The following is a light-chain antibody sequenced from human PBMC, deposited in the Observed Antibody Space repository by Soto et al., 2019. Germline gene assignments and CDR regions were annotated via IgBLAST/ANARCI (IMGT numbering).Light chain of an antibody. Sequence: EIVLTQSPGPLSVSPGETATLSCRASQSVSTNQLAWYQYKRGQAPRLLMFDASTRATGIPDRFSGSGSGTDFTLTISRLEPEDFAVYYCQQYGSSGTFGQGTKVDIK. CDR1: QSVSTNQ. CDR3: QQYGSSGT. J-gene: IGKJ1*01. V-gene: IGKV3-20*01. CDR2: DAS.